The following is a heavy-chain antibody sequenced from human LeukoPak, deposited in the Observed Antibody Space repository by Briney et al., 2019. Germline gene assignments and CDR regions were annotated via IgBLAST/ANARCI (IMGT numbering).Heavy chain of an antibody. J-gene: IGHJ5*02. D-gene: IGHD6-13*01. CDR3: ARGTSSSWYSGWFDP. CDR2: IYFTGGT. Sequence: PSETLSLTCTVSGDSIATTSYYWGWIRQPPGMGLEWIGNIYFTGGTHYNPSLKSRVTISVDPSKNQFSLNLTSVAAADTAVYYCARGTSSSWYSGWFDPWGQGTLVTVSS. V-gene: IGHV4-39*07. CDR1: GDSIATTSYY.